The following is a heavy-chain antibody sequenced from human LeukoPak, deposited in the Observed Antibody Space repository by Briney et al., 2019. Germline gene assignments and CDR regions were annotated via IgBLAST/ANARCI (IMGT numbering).Heavy chain of an antibody. CDR1: GYTFTGYY. Sequence: ASVKVSCKASGYTFTGYYMHWVRQAPGQGLEWMGRINPDSGGTNYAQKFQGRVAMTRDTSISTAYVELSRLTSDDTAVYYCAKLGYCSGGSCYAIDYWGQGTLVTVSS. V-gene: IGHV1-2*06. CDR2: INPDSGGT. J-gene: IGHJ4*02. CDR3: AKLGYCSGGSCYAIDY. D-gene: IGHD2-15*01.